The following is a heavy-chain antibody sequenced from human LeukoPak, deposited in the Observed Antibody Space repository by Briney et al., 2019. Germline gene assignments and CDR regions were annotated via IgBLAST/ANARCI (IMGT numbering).Heavy chain of an antibody. V-gene: IGHV1-69*04. D-gene: IGHD3-3*01. J-gene: IGHJ4*02. Sequence: ASVKVTCKASGVSFSSSAISWVRQAPGQGLEWMGRIIPILGIANYAQKFQGRVTITADESTSTAYMELSSLRSEDTAVYYCARAGLKFTIEYYFDYWGQGTLVTVSS. CDR1: GVSFSSSA. CDR3: ARAGLKFTIEYYFDY. CDR2: IIPILGIA.